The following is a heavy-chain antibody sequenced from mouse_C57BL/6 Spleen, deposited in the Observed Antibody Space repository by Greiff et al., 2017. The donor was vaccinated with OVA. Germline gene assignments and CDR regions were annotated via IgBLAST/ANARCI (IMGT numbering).Heavy chain of an antibody. CDR2: IYPGSGST. CDR3: ARYYGRVAWFAY. Sequence: QVQLQQPGAELVKPGASVKMSCKASGYTFTSYWITWVKQRPGQGLEWIGDIYPGSGSTNYNEKFKSKATLTVDTSSSTAYMQLSSLTSEDSAVYYCARYYGRVAWFAYWGQGTLVTVSA. J-gene: IGHJ3*01. V-gene: IGHV1-55*01. D-gene: IGHD1-1*01. CDR1: GYTFTSYW.